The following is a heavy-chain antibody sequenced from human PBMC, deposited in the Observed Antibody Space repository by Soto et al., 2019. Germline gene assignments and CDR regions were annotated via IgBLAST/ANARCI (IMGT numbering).Heavy chain of an antibody. Sequence: QVQLVQSGAEVKKPGSSVKVSCKASGGTFSSYALSWERQAPGQGLEWMGGIIPIFGTADYAQTFQGRVTNTADESTSTAYMELSSLRSEDTAVYYCASHTGSSPEGRYYYGMDVWGQGTTVTVSS. V-gene: IGHV1-69*12. D-gene: IGHD1-26*01. J-gene: IGHJ6*02. CDR1: GGTFSSYA. CDR2: IIPIFGTA. CDR3: ASHTGSSPEGRYYYGMDV.